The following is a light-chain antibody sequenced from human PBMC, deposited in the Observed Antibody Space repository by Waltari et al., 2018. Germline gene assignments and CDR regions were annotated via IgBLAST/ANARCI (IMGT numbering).Light chain of an antibody. Sequence: EMVVTQSPATLSVSPGERATLSCRTSQRINSNLAWYQQKPGQAPRLLIYDTSSRATDIPARFSGSGSGTEVTLTISRLQSEDSAVYFCQEYTDWKTFGQGTKVELK. V-gene: IGKV3-15*01. CDR1: QRINSN. J-gene: IGKJ1*01. CDR3: QEYTDWKT. CDR2: DTS.